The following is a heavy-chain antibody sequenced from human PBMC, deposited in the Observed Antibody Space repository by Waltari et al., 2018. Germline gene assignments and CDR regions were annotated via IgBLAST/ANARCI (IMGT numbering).Heavy chain of an antibody. J-gene: IGHJ4*02. CDR2: INHSEST. V-gene: IGHV4-34*01. CDR3: ARGSRGVVVPAAMKGDPYYFDY. Sequence: QVQLQQWGSVLVKPSETLSLTCAAYAWSFSGYYWSWIRQPPGKGLEWIGEINHSESTNYNPSLKSRVTISVDTSKNQFSLKLSSVTAADTAVYYCARGSRGVVVPAAMKGDPYYFDYWGQGTLVTVSS. CDR1: AWSFSGYY. D-gene: IGHD2-2*01.